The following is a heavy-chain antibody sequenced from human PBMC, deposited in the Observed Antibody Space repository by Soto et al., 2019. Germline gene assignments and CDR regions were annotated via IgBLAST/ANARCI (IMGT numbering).Heavy chain of an antibody. CDR1: GFTFDDYA. D-gene: IGHD3-22*01. CDR3: AKEYDSSGYD. CDR2: ISWNSGSI. J-gene: IGHJ4*02. Sequence: GGSLRLSCAASGFTFDDYAMHWVRQAPGKGLEWVSGISWNSGSIGYADSVKGRFTISRDNAKNSLYLQMNSLRAEDTALYYCAKEYDSSGYDWGQGTLVTAPQ. V-gene: IGHV3-9*01.